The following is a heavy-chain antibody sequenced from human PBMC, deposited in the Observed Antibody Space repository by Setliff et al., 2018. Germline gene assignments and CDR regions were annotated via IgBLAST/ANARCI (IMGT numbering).Heavy chain of an antibody. CDR2: VYYSGTT. CDR3: ARTSTGRYFDL. J-gene: IGHJ2*01. D-gene: IGHD2-2*01. Sequence: SETLSLTCAVSDFSVPTVYYWGWIRQPPGKGLEWIASVYYSGTTYYNPSLESRFTMSVDTSKSHFSLNLYSVTAADTAVYFCARTSTGRYFDLWGRGTLVTVSS. V-gene: IGHV4-38-2*01. CDR1: DFSVPTVYY.